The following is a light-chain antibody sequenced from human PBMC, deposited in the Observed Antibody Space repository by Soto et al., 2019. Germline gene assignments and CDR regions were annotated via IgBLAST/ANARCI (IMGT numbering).Light chain of an antibody. J-gene: IGKJ5*01. CDR3: QQASSFPPT. CDR1: QSISSY. V-gene: IGKV1-39*01. Sequence: DIQMTQSPSSLSASVGDRVTITCRASQSISSYLNRYQQKPGKAPKIMIYAASSLQGGVPSSFSGSGSGTEFTLTISSLQPEDFETYYCQQASSFPPTFGQGTRLEIK. CDR2: AAS.